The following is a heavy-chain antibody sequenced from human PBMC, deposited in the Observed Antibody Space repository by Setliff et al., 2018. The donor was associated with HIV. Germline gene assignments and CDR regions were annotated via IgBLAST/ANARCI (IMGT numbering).Heavy chain of an antibody. CDR3: AKGDSFVYSYVYPDY. J-gene: IGHJ4*02. Sequence: KSGGSLRLSCVTSGFSFSRYTMMWVRQAPGKGLEWVSSITSNLRYIYADSVKGRFTISRDNTRNSLYLQMNSLRAEDTALYYCAKGDSFVYSYVYPDYWGQGTLVTVSS. V-gene: IGHV3-21*01. CDR1: GFSFSRYT. D-gene: IGHD3-22*01. CDR2: ITSNLRYI.